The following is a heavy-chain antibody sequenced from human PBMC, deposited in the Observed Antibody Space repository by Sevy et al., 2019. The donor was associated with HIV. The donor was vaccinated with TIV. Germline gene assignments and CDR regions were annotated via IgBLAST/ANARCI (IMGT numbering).Heavy chain of an antibody. D-gene: IGHD3-10*01. CDR3: ARAPTYYYGSATYFDL. V-gene: IGHV1-18*01. CDR2: IGLYNGNA. J-gene: IGHJ4*02. CDR1: GYNFLSNG. Sequence: ASVKVSCKASGYNFLSNGISWVRQAPGQGLEGMGWIGLYNGNANPAQNLRDRLTMTTETSTSTAYMELRSLRSDDTAVYYCARAPTYYYGSATYFDLWGQGSLVTVCS.